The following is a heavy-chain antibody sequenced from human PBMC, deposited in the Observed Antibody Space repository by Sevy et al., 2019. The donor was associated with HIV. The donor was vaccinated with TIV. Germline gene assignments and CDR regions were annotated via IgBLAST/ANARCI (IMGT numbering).Heavy chain of an antibody. J-gene: IGHJ4*02. D-gene: IGHD3-22*01. Sequence: GGSLRLSCAVSGFTFSNAWMNWVRQAPGTGLQWVGLIKGKMDDETTDYVAPVKGRFTISSDDSTNTLYLQMNSLKTEDTAADYYATAPGYYDSASFDYWGPGTLVTVSS. CDR2: IKGKMDDETT. CDR1: GFTFSNAW. CDR3: ATAPGYYDSASFDY. V-gene: IGHV3-15*01.